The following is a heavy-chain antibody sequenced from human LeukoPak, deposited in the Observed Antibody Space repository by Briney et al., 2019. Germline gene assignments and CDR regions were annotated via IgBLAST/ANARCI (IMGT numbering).Heavy chain of an antibody. CDR1: GSTFSSNG. J-gene: IGHJ6*03. D-gene: IGHD3-10*01. Sequence: GGSLRLSCAASGSTFSSNGMHWVRQAPGKGLGWVAAISYDGSNKYYADSVKGRFTISRDNSKNTLYLQMNSLKGDDTAVYYCAKDSAFYYIDVWGKGTTVIISS. CDR3: AKDSAFYYIDV. V-gene: IGHV3-30*18. CDR2: ISYDGSNK.